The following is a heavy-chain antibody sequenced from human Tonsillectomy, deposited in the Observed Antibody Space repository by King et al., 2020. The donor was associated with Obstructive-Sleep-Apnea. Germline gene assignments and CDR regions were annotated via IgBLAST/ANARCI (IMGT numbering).Heavy chain of an antibody. Sequence: VQLVESGGGVVQPGRSLRLSCAASDFTFSRYAMHWVRQAPGKGLEWVAIISYDGSNKFYADSVKGLFTISRDNSKNTLYLQMNSLRAEDTAVYYCAREEVGAIYFDYWGQGTLVTVSS. CDR2: ISYDGSNK. CDR3: AREEVGAIYFDY. J-gene: IGHJ4*02. D-gene: IGHD1-26*01. CDR1: DFTFSRYA. V-gene: IGHV3-30*01.